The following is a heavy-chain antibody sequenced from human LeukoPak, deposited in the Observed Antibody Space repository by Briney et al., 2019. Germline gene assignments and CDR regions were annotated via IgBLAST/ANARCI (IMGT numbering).Heavy chain of an antibody. D-gene: IGHD1-26*01. J-gene: IGHJ3*01. CDR2: IYSGGST. Sequence: GGSLRLSCAASGFTVSSNYMSWVRQAPGKGLEWVSVIYSGGSTYSPGSVKGRFTISREDAKNTLYLQMNSLRAGDTAVYYCARGAGSYNAFDLWGQGTMVTVSS. V-gene: IGHV3-53*01. CDR3: ARGAGSYNAFDL. CDR1: GFTVSSNY.